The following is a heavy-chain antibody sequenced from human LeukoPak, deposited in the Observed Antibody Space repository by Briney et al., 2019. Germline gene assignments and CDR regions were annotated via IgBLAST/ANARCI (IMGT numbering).Heavy chain of an antibody. Sequence: SETLSLTCSVSGGSISSFYWSWIRQPAGKGREWIGRIFSSGSTNYNPSLKSRVTMSVDTSKNQCSLKLSSVTAADTAVYYCARGFGSTTSWASPSWFDPWGQGTLVTVSS. D-gene: IGHD2-2*01. V-gene: IGHV4-4*07. CDR1: GGSISSFY. CDR2: IFSSGST. J-gene: IGHJ5*02. CDR3: ARGFGSTTSWASPSWFDP.